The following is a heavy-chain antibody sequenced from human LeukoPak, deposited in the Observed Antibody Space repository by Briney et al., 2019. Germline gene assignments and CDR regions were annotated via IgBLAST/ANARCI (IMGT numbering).Heavy chain of an antibody. Sequence: SETLSLNCTVSGGSVSSSSYYWGWIRQPPGKGLEWIGSIYYSGSTYYNPSLKSRVTISVDMSKNQFSLKLSSVTAADTAVYYCARHVSDSNFYYYYYMDVWGTGTTVTVSS. CDR2: IYYSGST. V-gene: IGHV4-39*01. D-gene: IGHD4-11*01. CDR3: ARHVSDSNFYYYYYMDV. J-gene: IGHJ6*03. CDR1: GGSVSSSSYY.